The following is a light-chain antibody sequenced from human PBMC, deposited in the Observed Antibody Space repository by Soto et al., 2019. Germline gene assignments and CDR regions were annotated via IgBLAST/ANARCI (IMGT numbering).Light chain of an antibody. V-gene: IGLV2-14*01. J-gene: IGLJ1*01. CDR1: TSNVGGHNY. Sequence: QSALTQPASVSGSPGQSITISCTGSTSNVGGHNYVSWYQQHAGKAPQLMIYEVSNRPSGVSNRFSGSKSGNTASLTISGLQAEDEADYYCSSYSSSSTLYVFGTGTKVT. CDR2: EVS. CDR3: SSYSSSSTLYV.